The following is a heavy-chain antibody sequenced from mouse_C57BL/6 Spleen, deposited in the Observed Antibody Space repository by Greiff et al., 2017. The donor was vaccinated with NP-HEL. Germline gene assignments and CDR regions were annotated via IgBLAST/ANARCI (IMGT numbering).Heavy chain of an antibody. CDR3: ARKGTGPWLAY. CDR2: ISSGSSTI. J-gene: IGHJ3*01. Sequence: DVMLVESGGGLVKPGGSLKLSCAASGFTFSDYGMHWVRQAPEKGLEWVAYISSGSSTIYYADTVKGRFTISRDNAKNTLFLQMTSLRSEDTAMYDCARKGTGPWLAYWGQGTLVTVSA. V-gene: IGHV5-17*01. D-gene: IGHD2-14*01. CDR1: GFTFSDYG.